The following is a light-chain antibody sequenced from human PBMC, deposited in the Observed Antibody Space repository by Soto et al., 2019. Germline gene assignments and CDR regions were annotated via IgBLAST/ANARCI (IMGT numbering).Light chain of an antibody. CDR3: QQYDISPWT. CDR1: QSLSSNF. CDR2: DSS. J-gene: IGKJ1*01. V-gene: IGKV3-20*01. Sequence: EIVLTQSPATLSLSPGERATLSCRASQSLSSNFLAWYQQKPGQPPILLIYDSSTRATGFPDRFSGSGSGTDFTLTIIRLEPEDVAVYCRQQYDISPWTFGQGTKVEIK.